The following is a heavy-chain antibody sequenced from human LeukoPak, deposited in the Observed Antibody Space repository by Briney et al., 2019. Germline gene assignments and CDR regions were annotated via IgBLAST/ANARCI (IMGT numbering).Heavy chain of an antibody. J-gene: IGHJ4*02. D-gene: IGHD5-12*01. Sequence: PGGSLRLSCAASGFTFSSYGMHWVRQAPGKGLEWVAFIRYDGSNKYYADSVKGRFTISRDNSKNTLYLQMSSLRAEDTAVYYCARGPSGYHNTGGQGTLVTVSS. CDR3: ARGPSGYHNT. CDR1: GFTFSSYG. V-gene: IGHV3-30*02. CDR2: IRYDGSNK.